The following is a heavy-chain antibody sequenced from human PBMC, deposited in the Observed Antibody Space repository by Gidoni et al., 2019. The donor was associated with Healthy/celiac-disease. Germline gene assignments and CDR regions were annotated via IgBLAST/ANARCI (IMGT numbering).Heavy chain of an antibody. CDR1: GGSISSYY. Sequence: QVQLQESGPGLVKPSETLSLTCTVSGGSISSYYWSWIRQPPGTGLEWIGYIYYSGSTNYNPSLKSRVTISVDTSKNQFSLKLSSVTAADTAVYYCAREDLSGYMDVWGQGTTVTVSS. CDR2: IYYSGST. J-gene: IGHJ6*02. V-gene: IGHV4-59*01. D-gene: IGHD3-10*01. CDR3: AREDLSGYMDV.